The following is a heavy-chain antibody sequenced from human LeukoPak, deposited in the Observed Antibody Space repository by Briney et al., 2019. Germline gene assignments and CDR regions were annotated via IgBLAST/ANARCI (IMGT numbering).Heavy chain of an antibody. J-gene: IGHJ5*02. D-gene: IGHD6-13*01. CDR2: IYTSGST. V-gene: IGHV4-4*07. Sequence: PSETLSLTCTVSGGSISSYYWSWIRQPAGKGLEWIGRIYTSGSTNYNPSLKSRVTMSVDTSKNQFSLKLSSVTAADTAVYYCARTLNSTPEENWFDPWGQGTLVTVSS. CDR1: GGSISSYY. CDR3: ARTLNSTPEENWFDP.